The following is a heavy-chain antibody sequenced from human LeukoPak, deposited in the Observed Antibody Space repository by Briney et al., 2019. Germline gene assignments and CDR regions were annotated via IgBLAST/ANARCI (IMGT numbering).Heavy chain of an antibody. V-gene: IGHV4-39*07. CDR1: GGSISSSSYY. J-gene: IGHJ5*02. D-gene: IGHD6-13*01. Sequence: PSETLSLTCTVSGGSISSSSYYWGWIRQPPGKGLEWIGSIYYSGSTYYNPSLKSRVTISVDTSKNQFSLKLSSVTAADTAVYYCARVGSSSWSNWFDPWGQGTLVTVSP. CDR2: IYYSGST. CDR3: ARVGSSSWSNWFDP.